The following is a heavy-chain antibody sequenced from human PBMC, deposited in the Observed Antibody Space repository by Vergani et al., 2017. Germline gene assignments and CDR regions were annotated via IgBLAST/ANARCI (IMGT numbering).Heavy chain of an antibody. CDR1: GGSISSGGYS. CDR2: IYHSGST. Sequence: QLQLQESGSGLVKPSQTLSLTCAVSGGSISSGGYSWSWIRQPPGKGREWIGYIYHSGSTYYNPSLKSRVTISVDRSKNQFSLKLSSVTAADTAVYYCARASLGYCSGGSCYWFDPWGQGTLVTVSS. J-gene: IGHJ5*02. CDR3: ARASLGYCSGGSCYWFDP. V-gene: IGHV4-30-2*01. D-gene: IGHD2-15*01.